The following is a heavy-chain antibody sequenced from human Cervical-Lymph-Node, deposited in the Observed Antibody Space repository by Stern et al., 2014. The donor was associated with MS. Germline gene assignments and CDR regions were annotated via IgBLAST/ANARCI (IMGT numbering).Heavy chain of an antibody. CDR2: ISYDGSDT. V-gene: IGHV3-30*18. J-gene: IGHJ4*02. CDR1: GFTFSSYG. Sequence: QMQLVQSGGGVVQPGRSLRLTCTVSGFTFSSYGMPWVRQAPGKGLEWVSVISYDGSDTYYAESVKGRFTISRDNSKNTLYLEMRSLRPEDTAVYYCVKRGITEVRGVRLGDYWGPGTLVIVSS. D-gene: IGHD3-10*01. CDR3: VKRGITEVRGVRLGDY.